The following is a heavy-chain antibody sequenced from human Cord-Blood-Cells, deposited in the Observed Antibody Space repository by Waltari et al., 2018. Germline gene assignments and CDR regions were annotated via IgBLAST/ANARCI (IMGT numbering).Heavy chain of an antibody. V-gene: IGHV4-39*01. D-gene: IGHD1-26*01. Sequence: QLQLQESGPGLVKPSETLSLTCTVSGGSISSSSYYWGWIPQPPGKGLEWIGSIYYSGSTYYNPSLKSRVTISVDTSNNQFSLKLSSVTAADTAVYYCARRSGSYYFDYWGQGTLVTVSS. CDR2: IYYSGST. CDR3: ARRSGSYYFDY. J-gene: IGHJ4*02. CDR1: GGSISSSSYY.